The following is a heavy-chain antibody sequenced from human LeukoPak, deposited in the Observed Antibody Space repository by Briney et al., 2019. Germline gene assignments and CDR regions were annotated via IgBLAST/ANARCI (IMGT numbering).Heavy chain of an antibody. V-gene: IGHV3-21*01. CDR2: ISGSGGSI. J-gene: IGHJ4*02. CDR3: ARDRDSSGSIDY. D-gene: IGHD3-22*01. Sequence: GGSLRLSCAASGFTFSSYGMSWVRQAPGKGLEWVSAISGSGGSIYYADSVKGRFTISRDNAKNSLYLQMNSLRAGDTAVYYCARDRDSSGSIDYWGQGTLVTVSS. CDR1: GFTFSSYG.